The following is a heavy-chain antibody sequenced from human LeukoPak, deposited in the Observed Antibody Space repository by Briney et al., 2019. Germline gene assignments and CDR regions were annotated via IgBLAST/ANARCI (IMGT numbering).Heavy chain of an antibody. CDR2: IRSKANRYAT. V-gene: IGHV3-73*01. Sequence: GGSLRLSCTAAGLTLSGSAMHWVRQAAGKGLEWVGRIRSKANRYATVYAAAGKGRLTIPRDDSKSTAYLQLNSLKTEDTAVYYCTSGLSVRRSNNTPVDYWGQGTLVTDSS. J-gene: IGHJ4*02. CDR3: TSGLSVRRSNNTPVDY. CDR1: GLTLSGSA. D-gene: IGHD1-1*01.